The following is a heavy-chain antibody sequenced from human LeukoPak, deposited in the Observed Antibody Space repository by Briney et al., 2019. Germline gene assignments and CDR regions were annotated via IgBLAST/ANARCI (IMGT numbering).Heavy chain of an antibody. J-gene: IGHJ6*03. D-gene: IGHD4-17*01. Sequence: RASVKVSCKASGYTFTGYYMHWVRQAPGQGLEWMGWINPNSGGTNYAQKFQGRVTMTRDTSISTAYMELSRLRSDDTAVYYCARGDYGDHENYYYYYMDVWGKGTTVTVSS. CDR3: ARGDYGDHENYYYYYMDV. V-gene: IGHV1-2*02. CDR1: GYTFTGYY. CDR2: INPNSGGT.